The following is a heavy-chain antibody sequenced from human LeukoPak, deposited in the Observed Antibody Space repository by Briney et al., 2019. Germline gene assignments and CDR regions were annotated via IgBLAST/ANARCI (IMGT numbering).Heavy chain of an antibody. CDR3: AKDHRNQRAAGYYFQH. Sequence: GGSLRLSCAASGFTFSNYAMSWVRQAPGKGLEWVSAISGSGAGTYYADSVKGRFTISRDNSKNTLHLQMNSLRPEDTAVYYCAKDHRNQRAAGYYFQHWGQGTLVTVSS. V-gene: IGHV3-23*01. CDR1: GFTFSNYA. CDR2: ISGSGAGT. D-gene: IGHD1-14*01. J-gene: IGHJ4*02.